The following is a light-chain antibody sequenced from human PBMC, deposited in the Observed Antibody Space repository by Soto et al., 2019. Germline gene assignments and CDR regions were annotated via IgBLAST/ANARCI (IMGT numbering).Light chain of an antibody. V-gene: IGLV2-14*01. J-gene: IGLJ2*01. CDR2: EVS. CDR1: SSDVGDYSR. Sequence: QSVLTQPASVSGSPGQSITISCTATSSDVGDYSRVCWFQHHPGKAPKLLLYEVSKRPSGVSNRFSGSKSGNTASLTISGLQAEDEAKYYCSSYAGSFYVVFGGGTKLTVL. CDR3: SSYAGSFYVV.